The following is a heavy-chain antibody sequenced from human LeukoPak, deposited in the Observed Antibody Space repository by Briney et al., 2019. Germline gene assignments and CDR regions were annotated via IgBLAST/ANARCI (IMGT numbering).Heavy chain of an antibody. CDR1: GFTFSAYA. CDR3: AKAGRSGYYLDS. Sequence: GGSLRLSCAASGFTFSAYAMSWVRQAPGKGLEWVSDISASGGSTYYADSVKGRFTISRDNSKSTLYLRMNSLRAEDTAVYYCAKAGRSGYYLDSWGQGTLVIVSS. D-gene: IGHD3-22*01. J-gene: IGHJ4*02. CDR2: ISASGGST. V-gene: IGHV3-23*01.